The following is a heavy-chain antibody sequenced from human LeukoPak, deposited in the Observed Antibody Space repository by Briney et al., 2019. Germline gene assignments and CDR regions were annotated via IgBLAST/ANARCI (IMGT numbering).Heavy chain of an antibody. D-gene: IGHD2-2*01. CDR2: IWYDGSNK. CDR1: GFTFSSYG. CDR3: ARAWAQYCSRTSFRSKNWFDP. Sequence: GGSLRLSCAASGFTFSSYGMHWVRQAPGKGLEWVAVIWYDGSNKYYADSVKGRFTISRDNSKNTLYLQMNSLRAEDTAVYYCARAWAQYCSRTSFRSKNWFDPWGQGTLVSVSS. V-gene: IGHV3-33*01. J-gene: IGHJ5*02.